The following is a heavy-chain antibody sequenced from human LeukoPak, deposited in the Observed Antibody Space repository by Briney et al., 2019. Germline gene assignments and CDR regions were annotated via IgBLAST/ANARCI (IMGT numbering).Heavy chain of an antibody. CDR3: ARARNGTLKY. V-gene: IGHV3-30*01. CDR2: ISYDGSHQ. J-gene: IGHJ4*02. D-gene: IGHD1-26*01. Sequence: GGSLRLSCAASGFTFSHYAMHWVRQAPGKGLEWVAVISYDGSHQYSADSVKGRLTISRDKSRHTLYLQMNSLRPEDTAVYYCARARNGTLKYWGQGTLVTVSS. CDR1: GFTFSHYA.